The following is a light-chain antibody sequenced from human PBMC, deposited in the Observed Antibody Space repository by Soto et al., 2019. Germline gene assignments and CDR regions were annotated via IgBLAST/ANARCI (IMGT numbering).Light chain of an antibody. CDR1: QSVTNNY. Sequence: EVVLTQSPGTLSFSPGESATLSCRASQSVTNNYFAWYQQKPGQAPRLLIFGSSDRATCIPDRVSGSGSGTDFTLTISRLEPEDFAVYYCHQYGSSPPYTFGQGTKLEIK. V-gene: IGKV3-20*01. J-gene: IGKJ2*01. CDR2: GSS. CDR3: HQYGSSPPYT.